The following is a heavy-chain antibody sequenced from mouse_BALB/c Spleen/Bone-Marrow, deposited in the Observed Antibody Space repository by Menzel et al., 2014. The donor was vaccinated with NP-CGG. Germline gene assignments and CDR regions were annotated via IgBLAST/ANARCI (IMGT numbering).Heavy chain of an antibody. CDR1: GYTFTTYY. J-gene: IGHJ2*01. Sequence: QVHVKQSGPELVKPGASVRISCKASGYTFTTYYIHWVKQRPGQGLEWIGWIYPGNVNTKYNEKFKGKATLTADKSSSTAYMQLSSLTSEDSAVYFCARGDYGSSYFDYWGQGTTLTVSS. CDR3: ARGDYGSSYFDY. CDR2: IYPGNVNT. D-gene: IGHD1-1*01. V-gene: IGHV1S56*01.